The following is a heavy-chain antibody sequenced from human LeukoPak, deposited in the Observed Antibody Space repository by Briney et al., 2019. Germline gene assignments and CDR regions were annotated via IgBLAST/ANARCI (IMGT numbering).Heavy chain of an antibody. Sequence: SVKVSCKASGGTFSSYAISWVRQAPGQGLEWMGRIIPIFGTANYAQKFQGRVTITTDGSTSTAYMELSSLKSEDTAVYYCARESYIVATITGFDYWGQGTLVTVSS. CDR2: IIPIFGTA. J-gene: IGHJ4*02. CDR1: GGTFSSYA. V-gene: IGHV1-69*05. D-gene: IGHD5-12*01. CDR3: ARESYIVATITGFDY.